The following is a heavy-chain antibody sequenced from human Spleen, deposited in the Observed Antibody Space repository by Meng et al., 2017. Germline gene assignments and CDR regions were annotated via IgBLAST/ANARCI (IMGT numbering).Heavy chain of an antibody. D-gene: IGHD3-10*01. J-gene: IGHJ4*02. CDR1: GFTVSSNY. Sequence: VQLVESGGGVVQPGGSLRLSCAASGFTVSSNYMSWVRQAPGKGLEWVSVIYSGGSTYYADSVKDRFTISRDNSKNTLYLQMNSLRAEDTAVYYCARNFISQHSDYWGQGTLVTVSS. CDR3: ARNFISQHSDY. CDR2: IYSGGST. V-gene: IGHV3-66*01.